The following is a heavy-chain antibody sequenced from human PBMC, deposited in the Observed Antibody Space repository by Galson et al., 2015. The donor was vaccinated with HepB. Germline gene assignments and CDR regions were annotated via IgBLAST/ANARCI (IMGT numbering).Heavy chain of an antibody. V-gene: IGHV3-30*18. J-gene: IGHJ5*02. CDR1: GFTFSTFG. Sequence: SLRLSCAASGFTFSTFGMHWVRQAPGMGLEWVAVISYDGNNKYYADSVKGRFTISRDNSKNTLYLQLNSLRPQDTAIYYCAKPLGVGPASIRQGFVPWGQGTLVTVSS. D-gene: IGHD2-2*02. CDR2: ISYDGNNK. CDR3: AKPLGVGPASIRQGFVP.